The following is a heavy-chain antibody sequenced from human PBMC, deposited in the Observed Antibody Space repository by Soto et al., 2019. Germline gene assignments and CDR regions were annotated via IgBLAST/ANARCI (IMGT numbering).Heavy chain of an antibody. D-gene: IGHD3-9*01. CDR3: ARDTQYYDILTGYSNHYGMDV. CDR2: IYHSGST. J-gene: IGHJ6*02. Sequence: SETLSLTCAVSCYSISSGYYWGWIRQPPGKGLEWIGSIYHSGSTYYNPSLKSRVTISVDTSKNQFSLKLSSVTAADTAVYYCARDTQYYDILTGYSNHYGMDVWGQGTTVTVSS. V-gene: IGHV4-38-2*02. CDR1: CYSISSGYY.